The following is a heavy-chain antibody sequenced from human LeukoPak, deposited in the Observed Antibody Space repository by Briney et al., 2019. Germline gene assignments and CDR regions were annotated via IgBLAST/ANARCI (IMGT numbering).Heavy chain of an antibody. V-gene: IGHV4-38-2*02. CDR3: ARGDPIQPYYYYYYMDV. J-gene: IGHJ6*03. CDR1: GYSISSGYY. Sequence: SETLSLTCTVSGYSISSGYYWGWIRQPPGKGLEWIWYIYYSGSTNYNPSLKSRVTISVDTSKNQFSLKLSSVTAADTAVYYCARGDPIQPYYYYYYMDVWGKGTTVTVSS. D-gene: IGHD5-18*01. CDR2: IYYSGST.